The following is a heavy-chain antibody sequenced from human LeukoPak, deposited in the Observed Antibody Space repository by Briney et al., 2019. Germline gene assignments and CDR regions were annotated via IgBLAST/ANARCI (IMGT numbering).Heavy chain of an antibody. CDR1: GGSVSSGLNK. CDR3: ATETERSGGTCYSYGWFDP. V-gene: IGHV4-61*01. J-gene: IGHJ5*02. Sequence: PSETLSLTCTVSGGSVSSGLNKWSWIRQPPGKGLEWIGDISYSGSATYNPSLRSRVTISVDTSTNQFSLTLGSVTAADTAVYYCATETERSGGTCYSYGWFDPWGQGTQVIVSS. CDR2: ISYSGSA. D-gene: IGHD2-15*01.